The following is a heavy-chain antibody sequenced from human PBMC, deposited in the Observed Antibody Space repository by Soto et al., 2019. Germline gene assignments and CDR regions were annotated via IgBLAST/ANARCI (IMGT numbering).Heavy chain of an antibody. J-gene: IGHJ4*02. CDR3: ARRGDDFDF. D-gene: IGHD2-21*02. CDR2: IKEDGSET. V-gene: IGHV3-7*01. CDR1: GFTFINYW. Sequence: GSLRLSCTASGFTFINYWMSWVRQAPGKGLEWVANIKEDGSETYYVDSVKGRFTISRDNAKNSLYLQMHSLRAEDTAVYYCARRGDDFDFWGQGTLVTVSS.